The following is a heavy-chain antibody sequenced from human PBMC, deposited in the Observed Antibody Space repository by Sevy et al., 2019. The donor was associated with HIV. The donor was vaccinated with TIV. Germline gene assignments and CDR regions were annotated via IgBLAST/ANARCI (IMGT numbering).Heavy chain of an antibody. J-gene: IGHJ4*02. D-gene: IGHD1-26*01. V-gene: IGHV3-23*01. Sequence: GGSLRLSCVASEFRLSNYAMNWVRQAPGKGLEWVSGISGSGGSSYYADSVKGRFTISRDNAKNTLYLQMNSLRAEDTAVYYCARDSGSYQNDYWGQGTLVTVSS. CDR1: EFRLSNYA. CDR3: ARDSGSYQNDY. CDR2: ISGSGGSS.